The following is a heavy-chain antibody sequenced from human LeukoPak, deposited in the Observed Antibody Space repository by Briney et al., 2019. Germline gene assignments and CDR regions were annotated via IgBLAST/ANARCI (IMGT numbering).Heavy chain of an antibody. J-gene: IGHJ4*02. V-gene: IGHV3-23*01. CDR1: GFTFSSYA. CDR2: LSGSGGST. Sequence: GGSLRLSCGASGFTFSSYAMNWVRQAPGKELEWVSALSGSGGSTHYADSVKGRFTISRGNSKNTLYLQMNSLRAEDTAIYYCAKTYSGWYLIDYWGQGTLVTVSS. D-gene: IGHD6-19*01. CDR3: AKTYSGWYLIDY.